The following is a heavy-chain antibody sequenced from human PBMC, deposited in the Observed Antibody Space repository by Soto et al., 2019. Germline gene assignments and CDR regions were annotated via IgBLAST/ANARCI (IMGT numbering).Heavy chain of an antibody. CDR3: ATRGDYVTPFDY. Sequence: GGSLRLSCAASGFTFSSYAMSWVRKAPGKGLEWVSAISGSGGSTYYADSVKGRFTISRDNSKNTLYLQMNSLRAEDTAVYYCATRGDYVTPFDYWGQGTLVTVSS. V-gene: IGHV3-23*01. CDR1: GFTFSSYA. CDR2: ISGSGGST. J-gene: IGHJ4*02. D-gene: IGHD4-17*01.